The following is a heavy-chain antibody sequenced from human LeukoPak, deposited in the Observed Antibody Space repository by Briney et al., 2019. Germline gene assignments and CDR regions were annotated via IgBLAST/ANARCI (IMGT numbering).Heavy chain of an antibody. D-gene: IGHD4-17*01. CDR2: ISSSSSYI. J-gene: IGHJ4*02. Sequence: GGSLRLSCAASGFIFTGYNMNWVRQAPGKGLEWVSSISSSSSYIYYADSVKGRFTISRDNAKNSLYLQMNSLRAEDTAVYYCARAGGSTVSHSDYWGQGTLVTVSS. CDR3: ARAGGSTVSHSDY. V-gene: IGHV3-21*01. CDR1: GFIFTGYN.